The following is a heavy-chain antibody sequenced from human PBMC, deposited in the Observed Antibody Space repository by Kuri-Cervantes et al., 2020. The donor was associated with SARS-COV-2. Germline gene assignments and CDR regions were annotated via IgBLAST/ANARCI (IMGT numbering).Heavy chain of an antibody. CDR1: GGSFSGNY. D-gene: IGHD3-16*01. J-gene: IGHJ6*02. CDR2: INHSGST. CDR3: ARSGYDYVWGSSYYYYGMDV. Sequence: ESLKISCAVYGGSFSGNYWSWIRQPPGKGLEWIGKINHSGSTNYNPSLKSRVTISGDTSKNRFSLQLNSVTPEDTAVYYCARSGYDYVWGSSYYYYGMDVWGQGTTVTVSS. V-gene: IGHV4-34*01.